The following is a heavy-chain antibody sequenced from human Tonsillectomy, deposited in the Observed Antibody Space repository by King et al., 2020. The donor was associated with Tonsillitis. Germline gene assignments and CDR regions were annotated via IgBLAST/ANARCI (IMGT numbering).Heavy chain of an antibody. J-gene: IGHJ6*03. CDR1: GYTLTTYG. V-gene: IGHV1-18*04. CDR2: ISSYNADT. Sequence: GQLVQSGGEVKKPGASVKVSCKASGYTLTTYGITWVRQAPGQGLEWMGWISSYNADTKYAQTFQDRVTMTTDTSTSTAHMELRSLRSDDTAVYYCARWAEYYYCHYMDVWGNGTTVTVSS. CDR3: ARWAEYYYCHYMDV.